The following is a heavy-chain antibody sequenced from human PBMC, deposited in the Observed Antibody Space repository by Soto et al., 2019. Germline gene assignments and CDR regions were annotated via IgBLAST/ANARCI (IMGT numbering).Heavy chain of an antibody. J-gene: IGHJ6*02. Sequence: QVQLVQSGAEVKKPGSSVKVSCKASGGTFSSYAISWVRQAPGQGLEWMGGIIPIFGTANYAQKFHGRVTITADESTSTAYMELSSLRSEDTAVYYCARRVRGVITYYYYGMDVWGQGTTVTVSS. CDR2: IIPIFGTA. V-gene: IGHV1-69*01. CDR3: ARRVRGVITYYYYGMDV. CDR1: GGTFSSYA. D-gene: IGHD3-10*01.